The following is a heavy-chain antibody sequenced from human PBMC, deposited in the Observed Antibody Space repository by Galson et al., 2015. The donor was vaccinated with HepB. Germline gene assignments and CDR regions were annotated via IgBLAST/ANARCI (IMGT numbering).Heavy chain of an antibody. D-gene: IGHD6-19*01. J-gene: IGHJ5*02. V-gene: IGHV1-3*01. Sequence: SVKVSCKASGYTFTSYAMHWVRQAPGQRLEWMGWINAGNGNTKYSQKFQGRVTITRDTSASTAYMELSSLRSEDTAVYYCARDIAVANNWFDPWGQGTLVTVSS. CDR1: GYTFTSYA. CDR3: ARDIAVANNWFDP. CDR2: INAGNGNT.